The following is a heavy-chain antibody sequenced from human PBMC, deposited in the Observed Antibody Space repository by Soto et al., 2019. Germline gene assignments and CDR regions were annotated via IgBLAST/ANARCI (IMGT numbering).Heavy chain of an antibody. J-gene: IGHJ6*02. CDR1: GFTFSSYW. V-gene: IGHV3-74*01. CDR2: INSDGSST. D-gene: IGHD3-3*02. Sequence: GGSLRLSCAASGFTFSSYWMHWVRQAPGKGLVWVSRINSDGSSTSYADSVKVRFTISRDNAKNTLYLQMNSLRAEDTAVYYCARDLLKLTPFYYYYYYGMDVWGQGTTVTVSS. CDR3: ARDLLKLTPFYYYYYYGMDV.